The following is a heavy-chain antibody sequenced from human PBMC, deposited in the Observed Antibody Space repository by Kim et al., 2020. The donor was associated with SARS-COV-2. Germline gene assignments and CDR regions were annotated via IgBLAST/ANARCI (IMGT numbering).Heavy chain of an antibody. D-gene: IGHD3-22*01. V-gene: IGHV1-8*01. Sequence: YAQKFQGRVTMTRNTSISTAYMELSSLRSEDTAVYYCARGHEYDSSLADYWGQGTLVTVSS. CDR3: ARGHEYDSSLADY. J-gene: IGHJ4*02.